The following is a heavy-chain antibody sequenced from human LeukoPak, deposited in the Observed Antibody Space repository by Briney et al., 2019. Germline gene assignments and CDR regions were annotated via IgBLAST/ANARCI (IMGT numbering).Heavy chain of an antibody. Sequence: GGSLRLSCAASGFTFTSYSMNWIRQAPGKGLEWVSTISGGGGSTYYADSVKGRFTISRDNSKNTLYLQVNSLRAEDTAVYYCAKGGKWDVTPFDYWGQGTLVTVSS. D-gene: IGHD1-26*01. J-gene: IGHJ4*02. CDR2: ISGGGGST. V-gene: IGHV3-23*01. CDR3: AKGGKWDVTPFDY. CDR1: GFTFTSYS.